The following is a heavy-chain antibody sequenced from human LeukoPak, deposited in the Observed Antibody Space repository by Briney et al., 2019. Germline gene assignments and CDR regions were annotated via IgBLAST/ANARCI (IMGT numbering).Heavy chain of an antibody. CDR2: IIPIFGTA. D-gene: IGHD2-15*01. V-gene: IGHV1-69*13. J-gene: IGHJ3*02. CDR3: EMGAAVIDAFDI. Sequence: AASVKVSCKVSGYTLTELSIHWVRQAPGKGLEWMGGIIPIFGTANYAQKFQGRVTITADESTSTAYMELSSLRSEDTAVYYCEMGAAVIDAFDIWGQGTMVTVSS. CDR1: GYTLTELS.